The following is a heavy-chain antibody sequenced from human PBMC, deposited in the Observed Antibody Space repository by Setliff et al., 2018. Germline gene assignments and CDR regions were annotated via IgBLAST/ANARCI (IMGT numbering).Heavy chain of an antibody. D-gene: IGHD3-3*01. J-gene: IGHJ4*02. CDR3: ARYNPKLPELAIYGSFDY. CDR2: IYTSWST. CDR1: GGSVGNSHYY. V-gene: IGHV4-61*09. Sequence: SETLSLTCTVSGGSVGNSHYYWSWIRQPAGKGLEWIGHIYTSWSTISNPSLKSRVTISLDTSKNQFSLKLTSGTAADTAVYHCARYNPKLPELAIYGSFDYWGQGALVTVSS.